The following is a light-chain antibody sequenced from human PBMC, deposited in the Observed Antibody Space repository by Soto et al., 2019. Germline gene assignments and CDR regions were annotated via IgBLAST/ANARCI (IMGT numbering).Light chain of an antibody. V-gene: IGKV1-5*01. CDR3: YQYNSYSK. CDR2: DAA. CDR1: QSISSW. Sequence: DIQMTQAPSTLSASLGNRVTITCRAMQSISSWLAWYQQEPGKAPKLLIYDAASLESGVTPRLSGSGSGTEFNLTISSLQPDDFETYSRYQYNSYSKLGQGTKVDIK. J-gene: IGKJ1*01.